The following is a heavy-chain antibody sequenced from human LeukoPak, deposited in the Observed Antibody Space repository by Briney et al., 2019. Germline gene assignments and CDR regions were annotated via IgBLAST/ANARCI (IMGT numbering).Heavy chain of an antibody. V-gene: IGHV3-48*04. CDR1: GFTFTNSW. Sequence: PGGSLRLSCAASGFTFTNSWMAWVRQAPGKGLEWVSYISSSGSTIYYADSVKGRFTISRDNAKNSLFLQMNSLRAEDTAVYYCARDTLSGLAFYWGQGTLVTVSS. J-gene: IGHJ4*02. CDR2: ISSSGSTI. D-gene: IGHD3-16*01. CDR3: ARDTLSGLAFY.